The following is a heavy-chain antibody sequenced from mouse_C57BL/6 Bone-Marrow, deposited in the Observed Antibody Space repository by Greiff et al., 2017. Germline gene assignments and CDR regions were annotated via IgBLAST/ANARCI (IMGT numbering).Heavy chain of an antibody. CDR1: GFSLTSYG. D-gene: IGHD2-4*01. Sequence: VKLQESGPGLVAPSQSLSITCTVSGFSLTSYGVDWVRQPPGKGLEWLGLIWGGGSTNYNSALMSRLSISKDNSKSQVFLKMNSLQTEDTAMYYCAKHGDYDDGGAWFAYWGQGTLVTVSA. CDR3: AKHGDYDDGGAWFAY. CDR2: IWGGGST. V-gene: IGHV2-9*01. J-gene: IGHJ3*01.